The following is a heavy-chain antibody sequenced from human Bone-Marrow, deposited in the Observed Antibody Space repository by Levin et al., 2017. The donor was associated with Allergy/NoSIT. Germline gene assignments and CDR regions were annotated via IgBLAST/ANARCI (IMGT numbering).Heavy chain of an antibody. CDR3: ARPECSGTSCYYFFDS. CDR1: GFTFSRYS. J-gene: IGHJ4*02. D-gene: IGHD2-2*01. V-gene: IGHV3-48*02. CDR2: ISRSSSTI. Sequence: SCAASGFTFSRYSMNWVRQAPGRGLEWVSYISRSSSTISYADSVKGRFTISRDNAKNSLYLQMNSLRDEDTAVYYCARPECSGTSCYYFFDSWGQGTLVTVSS.